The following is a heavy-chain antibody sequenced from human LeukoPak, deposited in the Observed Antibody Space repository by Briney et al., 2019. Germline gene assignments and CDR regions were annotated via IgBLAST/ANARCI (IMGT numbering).Heavy chain of an antibody. Sequence: PGGSLRLSCTASGFTFDDYTMHWVRQAPGKGLEWVSLISWDGGSTYYADSVKGRFTISRDNSKNSLYLQMNSLRTEDTALYYCAKDIRRHHCSSTSCYLAAWGQGTLVTVSS. CDR1: GFTFDDYT. J-gene: IGHJ5*02. CDR2: ISWDGGST. V-gene: IGHV3-43*01. D-gene: IGHD2-2*01. CDR3: AKDIRRHHCSSTSCYLAA.